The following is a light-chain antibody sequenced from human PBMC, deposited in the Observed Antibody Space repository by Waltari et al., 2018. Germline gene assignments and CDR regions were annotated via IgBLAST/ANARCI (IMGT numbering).Light chain of an antibody. CDR3: QQSYTAPGT. Sequence: DIQMTQSPSSLSASVGDRVTITCRASQSIRTYLNWYQQKPGKAPKLLIYTASSLRTGVPSRVSGSGSGTEFTLTISSLQREDFATYSCQQSYTAPGTFGQGTKVEMK. V-gene: IGKV1-39*01. CDR2: TAS. CDR1: QSIRTY. J-gene: IGKJ1*01.